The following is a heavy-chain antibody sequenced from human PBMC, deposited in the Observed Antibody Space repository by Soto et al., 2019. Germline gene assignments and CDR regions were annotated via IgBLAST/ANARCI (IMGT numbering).Heavy chain of an antibody. Sequence: GASVKVSCKASGGTFSSYTISWVRQAPGQGLEWMGRIIPILGIANYAQKFQGRVTITADKSTSTAYMELSSLRSEDTAVYYCARDSPDTRTNDPWGQGTLVTVSS. D-gene: IGHD5-18*01. CDR1: GGTFSSYT. CDR2: IIPILGIA. CDR3: ARDSPDTRTNDP. J-gene: IGHJ5*02. V-gene: IGHV1-69*04.